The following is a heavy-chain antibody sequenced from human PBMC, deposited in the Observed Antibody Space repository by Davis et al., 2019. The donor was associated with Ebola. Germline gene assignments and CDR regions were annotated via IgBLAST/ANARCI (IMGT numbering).Heavy chain of an antibody. V-gene: IGHV4-34*01. D-gene: IGHD6-19*01. CDR3: ARVLLAVAGTVDH. J-gene: IGHJ4*02. CDR1: GFTFSSYA. Sequence: GSLRLSCAASGFTFSSYAMHWVRQAPGKGLEWIGEIRHVGSTYYNPSLKSRVTISVDTSKNQFSLKLSSVTAADTAVYYCARVLLAVAGTVDHWGQGTLVTVSS. CDR2: IRHVGST.